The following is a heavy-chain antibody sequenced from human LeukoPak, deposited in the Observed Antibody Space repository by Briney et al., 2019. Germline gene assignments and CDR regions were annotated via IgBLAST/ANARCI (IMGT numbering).Heavy chain of an antibody. V-gene: IGHV4-59*01. J-gene: IGHJ6*03. Sequence: SETLSLTCTVSGGSISSYYWSWIRHPPGKGLEWIGYIYYSGSTNYNPSLKSRVTISVDTSKNQFSLKLSSVTAADTAVYYCARASSSVYYYYYYMDVWGKGTTVTVSS. CDR1: GGSISSYY. CDR3: ARASSSVYYYYYYMDV. CDR2: IYYSGST. D-gene: IGHD6-6*01.